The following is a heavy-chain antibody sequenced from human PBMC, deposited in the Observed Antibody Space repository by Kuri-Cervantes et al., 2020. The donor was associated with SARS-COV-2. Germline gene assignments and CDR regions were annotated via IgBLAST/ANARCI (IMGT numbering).Heavy chain of an antibody. D-gene: IGHD6-25*01. Sequence: GESLKISCAASGFTFDDYGVSWVRQAPGKGLEWVSGINWNGGSTGYADSVKGRFTISRDNAKNSLYLQMNSLRAEDTALYYCARDRSQSSENAFDIWGQGTMVTVSS. CDR2: INWNGGST. V-gene: IGHV3-20*04. J-gene: IGHJ3*02. CDR3: ARDRSQSSENAFDI. CDR1: GFTFDDYG.